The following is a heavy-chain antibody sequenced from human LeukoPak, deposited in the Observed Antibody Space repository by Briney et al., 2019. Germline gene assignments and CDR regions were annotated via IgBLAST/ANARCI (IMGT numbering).Heavy chain of an antibody. CDR2: IKQDGSEK. CDR3: ARGPRVLRFLEWLFYFDY. J-gene: IGHJ4*02. D-gene: IGHD3-3*01. Sequence: GGSLRLSCAASGFTFSSYWMSWVRQAPGKGLEWVANIKQDGSEKYYVDSVKGRFTISRDNAKNSLYLQMSSLRSEDMAVYYCARGPRVLRFLEWLFYFDYWGQGTLVTVSS. CDR1: GFTFSSYW. V-gene: IGHV3-7*01.